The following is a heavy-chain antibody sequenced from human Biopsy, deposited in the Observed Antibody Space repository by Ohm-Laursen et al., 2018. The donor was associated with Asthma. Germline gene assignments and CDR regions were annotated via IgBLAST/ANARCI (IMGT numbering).Heavy chain of an antibody. CDR3: ARAYGGSFFSGSFDI. D-gene: IGHD4-23*01. Sequence: GSLRLSCAASGFTVSRDHMFWARQAPGKGLEWVSVIYSGGTSRTADSVQGRVTISRDNSKNTLSLQMNSLRAEDTAVYYCARAYGGSFFSGSFDIWGQGTMVTVSS. V-gene: IGHV3-53*01. CDR1: GFTVSRDH. CDR2: IYSGGTS. J-gene: IGHJ3*02.